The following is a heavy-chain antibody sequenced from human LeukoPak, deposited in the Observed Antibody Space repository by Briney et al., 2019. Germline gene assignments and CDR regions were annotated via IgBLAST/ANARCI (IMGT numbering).Heavy chain of an antibody. J-gene: IGHJ4*02. V-gene: IGHV3-23*01. Sequence: AGGSLRLSCAASGFTLRIYAMSWVRQAPGKGLEWVSVISGNGGSTYYADSVKGRFTISRDTSKNTLYLQMNSLRAEDTAVYYCAKGGDYRDYLGGDFWDQGTLVTVSS. CDR3: AKGGDYRDYLGGDF. D-gene: IGHD4-17*01. CDR1: GFTLRIYA. CDR2: ISGNGGST.